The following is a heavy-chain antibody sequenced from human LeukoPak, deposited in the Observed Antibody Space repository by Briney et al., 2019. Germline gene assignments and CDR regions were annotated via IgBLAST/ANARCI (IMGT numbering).Heavy chain of an antibody. CDR1: GGSISGYY. CDR3: ARRRIITMVRGVNRPPFDY. J-gene: IGHJ4*02. CDR2: INHSGST. Sequence: SETLSLTCTVSGGSISGYYWSWIRQPPGKGLEWIGEINHSGSTNYNPSLKSRVTISVDTSKNQFSLKLSSVTAADTAVYYCARRRIITMVRGVNRPPFDYWGQGTLVTVSS. D-gene: IGHD3-10*01. V-gene: IGHV4-34*01.